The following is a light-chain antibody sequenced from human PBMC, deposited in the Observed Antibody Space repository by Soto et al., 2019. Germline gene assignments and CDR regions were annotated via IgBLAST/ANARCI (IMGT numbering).Light chain of an antibody. V-gene: IGKV1-33*01. CDR3: QQYDNLLGT. Sequence: DIQMTQSPSSLSASVGDRVTITCQASQDISNYLNWYQQKPGKAPKLLIYDASNLETGAPSRFSGSGSATDFTFTISSLQPEDIATYYCQQYDNLLGTFGPGTKVDIK. CDR2: DAS. J-gene: IGKJ3*01. CDR1: QDISNY.